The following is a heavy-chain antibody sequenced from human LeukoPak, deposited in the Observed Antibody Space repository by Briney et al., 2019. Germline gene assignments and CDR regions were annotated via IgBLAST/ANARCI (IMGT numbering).Heavy chain of an antibody. V-gene: IGHV3-53*01. Sequence: PGGSLRLSCAASGFTFDDYTMHWVRQAPGKGLEWVSVIWTDGGTYYADSVRGRFTISRDDSKNTLFLQMDSLRAEDTAVYYCARDRAAADPWGQGTLVTVSS. CDR3: ARDRAAADP. D-gene: IGHD6-13*01. CDR1: GFTFDDYT. J-gene: IGHJ5*02. CDR2: IWTDGGT.